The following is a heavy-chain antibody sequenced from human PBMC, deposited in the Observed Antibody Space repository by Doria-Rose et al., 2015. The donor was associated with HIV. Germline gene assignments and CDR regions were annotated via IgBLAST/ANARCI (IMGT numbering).Heavy chain of an antibody. D-gene: IGHD3-3*01. CDR3: AKAPIIGPKYYFYMDV. J-gene: IGHJ6*03. CDR1: GFSFESYA. CDR2: ISWDSGAK. V-gene: IGHV3-9*01. Sequence: VQLVESGGGLVQPGRSLRLSCVGSGFSFESYAMHWVRLAPGKGLEWVACISWDSGAKGNADSVEGRFTISRDNAKKSVYLEMRSLRPEDTAFYYCAKAPIIGPKYYFYMDVWGKGTSVTVSS.